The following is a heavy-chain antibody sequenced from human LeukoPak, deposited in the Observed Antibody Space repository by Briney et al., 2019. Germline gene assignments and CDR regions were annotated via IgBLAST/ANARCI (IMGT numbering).Heavy chain of an antibody. CDR2: IIPIFGTA. CDR3: ARSGVRGIFDY. V-gene: IGHV1-69*01. J-gene: IGHJ4*02. Sequence: SVKVSCKASGGTFSSYAISWVRQAHGQGIEWMGGIIPIFGTANYAQKFQGRVTITADESTSTAYMELSSLRSEDTAVYYCARSGVRGIFDYWGQGTLVTVSS. D-gene: IGHD3-10*01. CDR1: GGTFSSYA.